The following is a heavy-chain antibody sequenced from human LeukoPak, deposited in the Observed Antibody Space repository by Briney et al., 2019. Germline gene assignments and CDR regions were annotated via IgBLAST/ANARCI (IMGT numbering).Heavy chain of an antibody. J-gene: IGHJ5*01. D-gene: IGHD4-23*01. V-gene: IGHV3-7*03. CDR3: ARALYGGNANFNS. Sequence: GGSLRLSCAAAGFTFVSYWMTWVRQAPGKGLEWVANIKQEGSEKFYVDSVKGRFTISRDNANNSLYLQLNSLTAEDTAVYYCARALYGGNANFNSWGQGTLVTVSS. CDR1: GFTFVSYW. CDR2: IKQEGSEK.